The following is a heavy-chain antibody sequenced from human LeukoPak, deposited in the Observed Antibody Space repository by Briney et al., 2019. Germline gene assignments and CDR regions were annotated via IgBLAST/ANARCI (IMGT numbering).Heavy chain of an antibody. V-gene: IGHV3-7*01. D-gene: IGHD6-13*01. Sequence: PGGSLRLSCAASGFTFSSYGMHWVRQAPGKGLEWVANIKQDGSEKYYVDSVKGRFTISRDNAKNSLYLQMNSLRAEDTAVYYCARQAYSSSSDHDYWGQGTLVTVSS. J-gene: IGHJ4*02. CDR1: GFTFSSYG. CDR3: ARQAYSSSSDHDY. CDR2: IKQDGSEK.